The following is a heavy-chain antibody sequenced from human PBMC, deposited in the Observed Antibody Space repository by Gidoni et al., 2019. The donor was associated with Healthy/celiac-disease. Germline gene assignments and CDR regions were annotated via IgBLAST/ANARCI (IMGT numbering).Heavy chain of an antibody. CDR1: GGSISRYY. CDR3: ARVLGVCGFFAWDNWFDP. J-gene: IGHJ5*02. D-gene: IGHD5-12*01. V-gene: IGHV4-4*07. CDR2: IYTSGST. Sequence: QVPLQESGPGLAKPSETLSLTCTVSGGSISRYYWSWIRQPAGKGLEWIGRIYTSGSTNYNPSLKSRVTMSVDTPKNQFSLKLSSVTAADTAVYYCARVLGVCGFFAWDNWFDPWGQGTLVTVSS.